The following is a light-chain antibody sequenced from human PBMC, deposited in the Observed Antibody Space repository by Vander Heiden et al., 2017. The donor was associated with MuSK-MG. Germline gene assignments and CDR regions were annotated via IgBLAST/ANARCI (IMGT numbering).Light chain of an antibody. CDR3: QQYNSYSPLT. V-gene: IGKV1-5*01. CDR1: PIISPR. J-gene: IGKJ1*01. Sequence: DIQTPRSPSTLSPSVGARVPLTCWARPIISPRLTWYEQKPGKAPKLLIYDASSWESGVPSRFSGSGWGTEFTLTISSRQPDDLASYYCQQYNSYSPLTFGQGTKVEIK. CDR2: DAS.